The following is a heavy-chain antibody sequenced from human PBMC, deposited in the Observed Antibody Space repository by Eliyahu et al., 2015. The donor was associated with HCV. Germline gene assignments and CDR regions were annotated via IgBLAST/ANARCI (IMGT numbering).Heavy chain of an antibody. V-gene: IGHV3-33*01. CDR1: GFPLSNYV. CDR3: ARVLVQGGFDS. Sequence: QVQLVESGGGVVQPGRSLRLSXXTSGFPLSNYVRPWVRQAPGKGLEWVAVIYSDGTNKDYADSVKGRFTISRDDSKHTLSLQMDSLRVEDTAVYYCARVLVQGGFDSWGQGTLVTVSS. CDR2: IYSDGTNK. J-gene: IGHJ4*02. D-gene: IGHD3-10*01.